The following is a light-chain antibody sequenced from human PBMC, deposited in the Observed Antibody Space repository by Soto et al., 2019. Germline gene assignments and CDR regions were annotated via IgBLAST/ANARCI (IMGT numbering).Light chain of an antibody. CDR3: QQYDSVPTT. V-gene: IGKV3-20*01. CDR1: QSVSNIY. J-gene: IGKJ1*01. CDR2: ASS. Sequence: EIVLTQSPDTVSLSPGERATLSCRASQSVSNIYLSWYQQKPGQAPRLLIYASSNRATGIPDRFSGTGSGTDFTLTISRLEPEDFAVYYCQQYDSVPTTFGHGTKVEIK.